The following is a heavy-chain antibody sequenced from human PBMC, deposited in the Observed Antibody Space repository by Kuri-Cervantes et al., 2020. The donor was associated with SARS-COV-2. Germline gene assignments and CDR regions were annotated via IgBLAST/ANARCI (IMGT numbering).Heavy chain of an antibody. CDR1: GYRFTSHW. Sequence: GESLKISCQGSGYRFTSHWIGWVRQMPGKGLEWMGIIYPGDSDMRYSPSFQGQVTISADKSINTAYLQWSSLKASDTAMYYCARLMTSSWYLSPNYYYGMDVWGQGTTVTVSS. CDR2: IYPGDSDM. J-gene: IGHJ6*02. D-gene: IGHD6-13*01. CDR3: ARLMTSSWYLSPNYYYGMDV. V-gene: IGHV5-51*01.